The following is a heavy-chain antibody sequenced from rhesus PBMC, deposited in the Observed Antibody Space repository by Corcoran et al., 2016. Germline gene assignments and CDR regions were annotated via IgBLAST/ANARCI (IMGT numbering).Heavy chain of an antibody. Sequence: QVQLQESGPGLVKPSETLSLTCAVSGYSLSSGYGWSWIRQPPGKGLEWIEEMGGSSGSTNSNPALKRRVTSSKATSKSQCSLKLSSGTAADTAVYYCAREGSSSGWYTDYWGQGVLVTVSS. D-gene: IGHD6-31*01. CDR3: AREGSSSGWYTDY. CDR1: GYSLSSGYG. J-gene: IGHJ4*01. V-gene: IGHV4-127*01. CDR2: MGGSSGST.